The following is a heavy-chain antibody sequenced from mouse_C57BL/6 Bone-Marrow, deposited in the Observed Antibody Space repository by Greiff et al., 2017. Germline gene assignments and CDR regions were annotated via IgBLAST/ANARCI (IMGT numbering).Heavy chain of an antibody. CDR1: GYTFTSYW. D-gene: IGHD2-5*01. Sequence: QVQLQQPGAELVMPGASVKLSCKASGYTFTSYWMHWVKQRPGQGLEWIGEIDPSDSYTNYNQKFKGKSTLTVDKSSSTAYMQLSSLTSEDSAVYYGAREGDSYYSNWGFAYWGQGTLVTVSA. CDR2: IDPSDSYT. J-gene: IGHJ3*01. CDR3: AREGDSYYSNWGFAY. V-gene: IGHV1-69*01.